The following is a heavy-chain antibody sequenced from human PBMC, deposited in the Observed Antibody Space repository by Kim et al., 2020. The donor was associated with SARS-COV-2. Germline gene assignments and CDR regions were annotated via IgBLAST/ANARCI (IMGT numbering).Heavy chain of an antibody. V-gene: IGHV4-59*09. CDR2: YDSGST. Sequence: YDSGSTNYNTSLKSRVTISVDTSKNQFSLKMSSVTAADTAVYYCARGLDYWGQGTLVTVSS. CDR3: ARGLDY. J-gene: IGHJ4*02.